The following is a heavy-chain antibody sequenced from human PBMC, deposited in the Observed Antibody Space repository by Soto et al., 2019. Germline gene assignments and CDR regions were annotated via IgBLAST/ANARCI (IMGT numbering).Heavy chain of an antibody. CDR3: AKHGSYGSGRFDY. V-gene: IGHV4-59*08. Sequence: QVQLQESGPGLVKPSETLSLTCTVSGGSISGYYWSWIRQSPGKGLEWIAYIHSSGTTNYNPSLRSRVTMAVDTSKNQFTLRLRSVSATDSAVYYCAKHGSYGSGRFDYWGQGTLVTVSS. J-gene: IGHJ4*02. CDR2: IHSSGTT. D-gene: IGHD3-10*01. CDR1: GGSISGYY.